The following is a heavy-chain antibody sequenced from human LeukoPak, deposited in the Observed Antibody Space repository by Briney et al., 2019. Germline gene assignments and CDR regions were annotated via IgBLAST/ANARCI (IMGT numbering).Heavy chain of an antibody. Sequence: SVKVSCKASGGTFSSYAISWVRQAPGQGLEWMGGIIPTFGTANYAQKFQGRVTITADESTSTAYMELSSLRSEDTAVYYCASEDYCTNGVCYTINYYYGMDVWGQGTTVTVSS. CDR2: IIPTFGTA. J-gene: IGHJ6*02. CDR1: GGTFSSYA. D-gene: IGHD2-8*01. CDR3: ASEDYCTNGVCYTINYYYGMDV. V-gene: IGHV1-69*13.